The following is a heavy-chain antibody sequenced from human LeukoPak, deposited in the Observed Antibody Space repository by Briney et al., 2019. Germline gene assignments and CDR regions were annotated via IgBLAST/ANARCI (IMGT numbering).Heavy chain of an antibody. D-gene: IGHD1-26*01. V-gene: IGHV1-18*01. J-gene: IGHJ3*01. CDR3: ARGGRWELPRPYAFDV. CDR1: GYTFTSYG. Sequence: ASVKRSCKASGYTFTSYGISWVREAPGQGLEWLGWISVYNGHTNYAQKLQGRVTMTTDTSTTTAYMELRTLRSDDTAVYYCARGGRWELPRPYAFDVWGQGTVVTVSS. CDR2: ISVYNGHT.